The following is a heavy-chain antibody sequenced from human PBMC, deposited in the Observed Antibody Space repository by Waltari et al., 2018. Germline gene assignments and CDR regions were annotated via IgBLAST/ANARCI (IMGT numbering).Heavy chain of an antibody. D-gene: IGHD3-3*02. CDR3: VSEGVAIPVHMSIFDY. J-gene: IGHJ4*02. Sequence: QVQLVESGGGVVQPGGSLRLSCAASGFTFSGCAMHWVRQAPGKGLEWVTFIRYDGSDKYYADFVKGRFSISRDNSKNTVSLQMNSLRPEDTAVYYCVSEGVAIPVHMSIFDYWGQGALVAVSS. CDR1: GFTFSGCA. V-gene: IGHV3-30*02. CDR2: IRYDGSDK.